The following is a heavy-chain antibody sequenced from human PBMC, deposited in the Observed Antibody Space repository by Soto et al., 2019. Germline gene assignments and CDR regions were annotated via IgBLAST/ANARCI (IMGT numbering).Heavy chain of an antibody. D-gene: IGHD6-19*01. V-gene: IGHV3-33*01. CDR2: IWYDGSNK. J-gene: IGHJ4*02. CDR3: ARDKRDSSGWYAHFDY. CDR1: GFTFSSYG. Sequence: GGSLRLSCTASGFTFSSYGMHWVRQAPGKGLEWVAVIWYDGSNKYYADSVKGRFTISRDNSKNTLYLQMNSLRAEDTAVYYCARDKRDSSGWYAHFDYWGQGTLVNVSS.